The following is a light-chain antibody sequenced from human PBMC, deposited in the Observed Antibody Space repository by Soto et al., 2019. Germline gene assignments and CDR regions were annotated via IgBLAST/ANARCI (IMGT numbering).Light chain of an antibody. CDR3: KSFDTILSGFVV. Sequence: QTVLTQPHSMSGAPGQRVTISCTGSSYNIGVGYDVHWYQQHPGTAPKLVIFENTHRPSRVTDRFSGSKSDTSASLVITGLQAEDYSDYYCKSFDTILSGFVVFGGMTKLTV. J-gene: IGLJ2*01. CDR1: SYNIGVGYD. V-gene: IGLV1-40*01. CDR2: ENT.